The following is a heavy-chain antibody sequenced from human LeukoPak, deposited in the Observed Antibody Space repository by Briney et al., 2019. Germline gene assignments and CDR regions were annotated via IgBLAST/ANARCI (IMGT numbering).Heavy chain of an antibody. CDR3: ASSRATIRSSGWYNY. J-gene: IGHJ4*02. CDR2: IYTSGST. D-gene: IGHD6-19*01. V-gene: IGHV4-61*02. CDR1: GGSTSSGSYY. Sequence: PSQTLSLTCTVSGGSTSSGSYYWSWIRQPAGKGLEWIGRIYTSGSTNYNPSLKSRVTISVDTSKNQFSLKLSSVTAADTAVYYCASSRATIRSSGWYNYWGQGTLVTVSS.